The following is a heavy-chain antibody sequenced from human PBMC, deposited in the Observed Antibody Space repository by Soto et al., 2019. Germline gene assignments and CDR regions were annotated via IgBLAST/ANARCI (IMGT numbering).Heavy chain of an antibody. D-gene: IGHD2-15*01. J-gene: IGHJ4*02. CDR1: GFTFSSYC. Sequence: QVQLVESGGGVVQPGRSLRLSCAASGFTFSSYCMHWVRQAPGKGLEWVAAIWYDGSNKYYADSVKGRFTFSRDNSENTLYMQKNSLRAEETAVYYCASGSIEVVVHEKEFDYWGQGTLVTVSS. CDR3: ASGSIEVVVHEKEFDY. V-gene: IGHV3-33*01. CDR2: IWYDGSNK.